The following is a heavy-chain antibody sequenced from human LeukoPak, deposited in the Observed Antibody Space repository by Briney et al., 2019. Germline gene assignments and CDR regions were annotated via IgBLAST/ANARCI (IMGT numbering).Heavy chain of an antibody. CDR1: GFTVSINS. J-gene: IGHJ4*02. V-gene: IGHV3-53*01. CDR3: ARRAGEYSHPYDY. D-gene: IGHD4-17*01. Sequence: GGSLRLSCTVSGFTVSINSMSWVRQAPGKGLEWVSFIYSGGDTHYSDSVKGRFTISRDNSKNTLYLQMNSLRAEDTAVYYCARRAGEYSHPYDYWGQGTLVTVSS. CDR2: IYSGGDT.